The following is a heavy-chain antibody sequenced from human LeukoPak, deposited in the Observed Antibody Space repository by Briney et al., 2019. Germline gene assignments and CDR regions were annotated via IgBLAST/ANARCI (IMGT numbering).Heavy chain of an antibody. CDR1: GFTFSDYY. Sequence: GGSLRLSCAASGFTFSDYYMNWIRQAPGKGLEWVSAISGFGDSTYYADSVKGRFTISRDNSKNTLYLQMNSLRAEDAAVYYCAKDSPSRITIFGVVPFPIDYWGQGTLVTVSS. J-gene: IGHJ4*02. CDR3: AKDSPSRITIFGVVPFPIDY. D-gene: IGHD3-3*01. V-gene: IGHV3-23*01. CDR2: ISGFGDST.